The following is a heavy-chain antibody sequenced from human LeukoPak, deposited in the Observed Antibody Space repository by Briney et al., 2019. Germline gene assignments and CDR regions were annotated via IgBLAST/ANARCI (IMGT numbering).Heavy chain of an antibody. CDR3: AKDPPGDYYDSSGLGMDV. V-gene: IGHV3-23*01. J-gene: IGHJ6*02. CDR1: GFTFSSYA. D-gene: IGHD3-22*01. Sequence: GGSLRLPCGASGFTFSSYAMSWVRQAPGKGLEWVSAISGSGGSTYYADSVKGRFTISRDNSKNTLYLQMNSLRAEDTAVYYCAKDPPGDYYDSSGLGMDVWGQGTTVTVSS. CDR2: ISGSGGST.